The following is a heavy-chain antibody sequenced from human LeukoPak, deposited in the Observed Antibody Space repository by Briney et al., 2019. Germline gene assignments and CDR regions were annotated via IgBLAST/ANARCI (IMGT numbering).Heavy chain of an antibody. CDR1: GFTFSSYA. Sequence: GGSLRLSCAASGFTFSSYAMSWVRQAPGKGLEWVSAISGSGGSTYYADSVKGRFTVSRDNSKNTLYLQLNSLKAEDTALYYCAKHYGESYSPLDYWGQGTLVTVSS. CDR2: ISGSGGST. V-gene: IGHV3-23*01. CDR3: AKHYGESYSPLDY. J-gene: IGHJ4*02. D-gene: IGHD1-26*01.